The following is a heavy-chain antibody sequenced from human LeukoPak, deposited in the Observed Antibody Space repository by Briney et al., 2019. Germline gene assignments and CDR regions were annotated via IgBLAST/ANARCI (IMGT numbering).Heavy chain of an antibody. CDR1: GFTFSSYA. V-gene: IGHV3-23*01. Sequence: PGGSLRLSCAASGFTFSSYAMSWVRQAPGKGLEWVSAISGSGGSTYYADSVKGRFTISRDNSKNTLYLQMNSLRAEDTAVYCCAKERGSGSSQPLDYWGQGTLVTVSS. CDR3: AKERGSGSSQPLDY. J-gene: IGHJ4*02. CDR2: ISGSGGST. D-gene: IGHD3-10*01.